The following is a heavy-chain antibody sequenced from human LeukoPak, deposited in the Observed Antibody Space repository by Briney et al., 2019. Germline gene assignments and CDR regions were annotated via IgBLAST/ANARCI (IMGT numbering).Heavy chain of an antibody. Sequence: SETLSLTCTVSGGSLTSGGYYWSWLRQHPGRGQEWIGYISYSGSTYYNPSLKSRLTISVDTSKNQFSLKLSSVTAADTAVYYCARSFGESYFDYWGQGILVTVSS. D-gene: IGHD3-10*01. V-gene: IGHV4-31*03. J-gene: IGHJ4*02. CDR1: GGSLTSGGYY. CDR2: ISYSGST. CDR3: ARSFGESYFDY.